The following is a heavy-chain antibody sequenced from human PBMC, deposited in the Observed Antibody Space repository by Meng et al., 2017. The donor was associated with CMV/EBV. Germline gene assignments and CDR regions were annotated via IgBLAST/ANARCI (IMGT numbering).Heavy chain of an antibody. CDR1: GFTFSNAW. V-gene: IGHV3-15*01. Sequence: GESLKISCAGSGFTFSNAWMSWVRQTPGKGLEWVGRIKSKSVGGAIEYAAPVEARFSISRDDSKNTLFPQMNSLKSEDTAVYYCTTDFWNGYFGHWGQGTLVTVSS. CDR2: IKSKSVGGAI. D-gene: IGHD3-3*01. J-gene: IGHJ4*02. CDR3: TTDFWNGYFGH.